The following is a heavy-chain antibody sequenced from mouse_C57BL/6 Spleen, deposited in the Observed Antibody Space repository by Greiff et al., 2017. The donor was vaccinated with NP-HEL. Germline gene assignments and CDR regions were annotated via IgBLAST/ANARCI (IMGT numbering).Heavy chain of an antibody. CDR3: ARGVTTSYYAMDY. CDR1: GYTFTSYD. J-gene: IGHJ4*01. V-gene: IGHV1-85*01. Sequence: VQRVESGPELVKPGASVKLSCKASGYTFTSYDINWVKQRPGQGLEWIGWIYPRDGSTKYNEKFKGKATLTVDTSSSTAYMELHSLTSEDSAVYFCARGVTTSYYAMDYWGQGTSVTVSS. CDR2: IYPRDGST. D-gene: IGHD2-2*01.